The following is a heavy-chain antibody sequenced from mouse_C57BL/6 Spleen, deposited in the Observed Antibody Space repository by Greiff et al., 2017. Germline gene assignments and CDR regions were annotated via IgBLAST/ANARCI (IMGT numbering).Heavy chain of an antibody. D-gene: IGHD1-1*01. Sequence: VQLQQPGTELVKPGASVKLSCKASGYTFTSYWMHWVKQRPGQGLEWIGNINPSNGGTNYNEKFKSKATLTVDKSSSTAYMQLSSLTSEASAVYYCVREGTTVVSDFDYWGQGTPLTVSS. CDR2: INPSNGGT. CDR1: GYTFTSYW. J-gene: IGHJ2*01. CDR3: VREGTTVVSDFDY. V-gene: IGHV1-53*01.